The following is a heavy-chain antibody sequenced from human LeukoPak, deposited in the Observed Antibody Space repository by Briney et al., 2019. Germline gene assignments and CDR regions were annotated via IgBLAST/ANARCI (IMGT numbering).Heavy chain of an antibody. CDR1: GFTFRSYA. V-gene: IGHV3-23*01. CDR3: ARESSSGRYYYYYMDV. J-gene: IGHJ6*03. Sequence: PGGSLRLSCAASGFTFRSYAMSWVRQAPGKGLEWDSTVTGGGDTTYYADSVKGRFTISRDNSKNTLYLQMNSLRAEDTAVYYCARESSSGRYYYYYMDVWGKGTTVTVSS. D-gene: IGHD6-6*01. CDR2: VTGGGDTT.